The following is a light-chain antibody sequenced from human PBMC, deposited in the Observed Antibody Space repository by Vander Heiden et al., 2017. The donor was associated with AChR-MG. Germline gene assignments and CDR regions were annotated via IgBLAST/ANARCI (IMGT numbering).Light chain of an antibody. CDR3: QQDDNSLT. CDR2: DAS. J-gene: IGKJ4*01. CDR1: QDISNY. V-gene: IGKV1-33*01. Sequence: DIQMTQSPSSLSASVGDRVTITCQASQDISNYLNWYQQKPGKAPKLLIYDASNLETGVPSRFSGSGSGTDFTFTISSLQPEDIATYYCQQDDNSLTFGGGTKVEIK.